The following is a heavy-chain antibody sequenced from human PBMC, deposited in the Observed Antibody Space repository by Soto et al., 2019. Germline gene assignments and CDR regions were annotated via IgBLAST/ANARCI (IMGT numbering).Heavy chain of an antibody. V-gene: IGHV3-23*01. CDR1: GFTFSSYA. J-gene: IGHJ5*02. D-gene: IGHD6-13*01. CDR2: NTGSGAGS. CDR3: AKAYSNSWPNDWFDP. Sequence: EVQLLESGGGWLQPGGSLRLSCAASGFTFSSYAMNWVRQVPGKGLEWVSGNTGSGAGSYYSDSVKGRFTISRDNSKNTLYLQMNSLRAEDTAVYYCAKAYSNSWPNDWFDPWGQGTLVTVSS.